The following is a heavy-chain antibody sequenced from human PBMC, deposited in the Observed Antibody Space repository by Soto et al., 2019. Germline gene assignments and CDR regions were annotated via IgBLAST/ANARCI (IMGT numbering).Heavy chain of an antibody. Sequence: QVQLQESGPGLVKPSQTLSLTCTVSGGSISRGGYYWSWIRQHPVKGLEWIGYISNSGSTYYNPPRNSRLTIPVATYTHQFSLKLSSVTAAATAVYYCASESLRVVPLGWVDPWGQGTLVTVSS. J-gene: IGHJ5*02. CDR3: ASESLRVVPLGWVDP. CDR1: GGSISRGGYY. V-gene: IGHV4-31*03. D-gene: IGHD2-21*01. CDR2: ISNSGST.